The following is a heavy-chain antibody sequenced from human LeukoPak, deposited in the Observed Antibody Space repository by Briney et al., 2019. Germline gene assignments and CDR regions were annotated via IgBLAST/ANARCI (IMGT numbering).Heavy chain of an antibody. Sequence: ASVRVSCKASGYTFTSYDINWVRQATGQGLEWMGWMNPNSGNTGYAQKFQGRVTMTRNTSISTAYMELSSLRSEDTAVYYCARGLFGITMIVVVPDWFGPWGQGTLVTVSS. D-gene: IGHD3-22*01. V-gene: IGHV1-8*01. J-gene: IGHJ5*02. CDR1: GYTFTSYD. CDR2: MNPNSGNT. CDR3: ARGLFGITMIVVVPDWFGP.